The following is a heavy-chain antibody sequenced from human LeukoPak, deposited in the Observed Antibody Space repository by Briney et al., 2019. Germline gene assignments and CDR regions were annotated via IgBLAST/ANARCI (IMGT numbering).Heavy chain of an antibody. CDR3: ARGSCSGGSCPYDF. Sequence: GGSLRLSCAASGFTFSSYAMSWVRQAPGKGLEWVSTVNGGGGSTYFADSVKGRFTISRDNSKNTLYLQMDCLRAEDRAVFCCARGSCSGGSCPYDFWGQGTLVTVSS. CDR1: GFTFSSYA. V-gene: IGHV3-23*01. J-gene: IGHJ4*02. D-gene: IGHD2-15*01. CDR2: VNGGGGST.